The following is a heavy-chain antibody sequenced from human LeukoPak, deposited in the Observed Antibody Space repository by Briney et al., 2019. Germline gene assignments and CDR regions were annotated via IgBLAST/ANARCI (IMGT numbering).Heavy chain of an antibody. J-gene: IGHJ4*02. CDR1: GFTFSSYS. D-gene: IGHD3-9*01. Sequence: GGSLRLSCAASGFTFSSYSMNWVRQAPGKGLEWVSSISRSSSYIYYADSVKGRFTISRDNAKNSLYLQMNNLRADDTAVYYCARFSDWLFTYFDYWGQGTLVTVSS. V-gene: IGHV3-21*01. CDR2: ISRSSSYI. CDR3: ARFSDWLFTYFDY.